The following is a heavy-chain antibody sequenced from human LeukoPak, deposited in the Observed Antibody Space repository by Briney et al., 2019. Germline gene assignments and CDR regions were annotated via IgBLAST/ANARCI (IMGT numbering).Heavy chain of an antibody. CDR2: IIPILGIA. V-gene: IGHV1-69*02. CDR1: GGTFSSYT. D-gene: IGHD6-6*01. J-gene: IGHJ6*02. Sequence: GASVKVSCKASGGTFSSYTISWVRQAPGQGLEWMGRIIPILGIANYAQEFQGRVTITADKSTSTAYMELSSLRSEDTAVYYCARAGSSSSDYYYGMDVWGQGTTVTVSS. CDR3: ARAGSSSSDYYYGMDV.